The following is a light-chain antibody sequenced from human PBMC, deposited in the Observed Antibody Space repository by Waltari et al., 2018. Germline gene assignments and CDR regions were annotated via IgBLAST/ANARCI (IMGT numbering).Light chain of an antibody. CDR1: DSDVGAYDF. CDR2: EVS. CDR3: SSYTTSSAPGV. Sequence: QSALTQPASVSGSPGQSITISCSGTDSDVGAYDFVSWYQQHPGKAPHLIIYEVSNRPSWIPNRFSASKSGNTASLTISGRQAEDEADYYCSSYTTSSAPGVFGTGTRVTV. J-gene: IGLJ1*01. V-gene: IGLV2-14*01.